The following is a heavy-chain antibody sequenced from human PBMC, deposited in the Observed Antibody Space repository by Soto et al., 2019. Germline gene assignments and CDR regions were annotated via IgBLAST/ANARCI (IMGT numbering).Heavy chain of an antibody. CDR3: ARESGHYYDSSGSSAYYFDY. V-gene: IGHV4-30-4*01. CDR2: IYYSGST. Sequence: SETLSLTCTVSGGSISSGDYYWSWIRQPPGKGLEWIGYIYYSGSTYYNPSLKSRVTISVDTSKDQFSLKLSSVTAADTAVYYCARESGHYYDSSGSSAYYFDYWGQGTLVTVSS. CDR1: GGSISSGDYY. J-gene: IGHJ4*02. D-gene: IGHD3-22*01.